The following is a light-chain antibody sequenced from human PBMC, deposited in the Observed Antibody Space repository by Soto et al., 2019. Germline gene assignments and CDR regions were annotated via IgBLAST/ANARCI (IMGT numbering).Light chain of an antibody. V-gene: IGKV1-5*01. J-gene: IGKJ2*01. CDR2: DAS. CDR3: QHLHSYPFT. Sequence: DIQMTQSPSTLSASVGDRVTITCRANQNLGSWLAWYHQKPGKAPNLLIYDASSLESGVPSRFSGSGSGTKFTLTITSLHPDDFGTYFCQHLHSYPFTFGPGTRLEIK. CDR1: QNLGSW.